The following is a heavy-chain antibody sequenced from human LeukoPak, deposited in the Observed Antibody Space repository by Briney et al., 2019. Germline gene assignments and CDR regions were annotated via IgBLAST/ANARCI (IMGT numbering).Heavy chain of an antibody. CDR2: ISYDGSKK. D-gene: IGHD3-9*01. J-gene: IGHJ6*04. CDR3: ARDGTYYAILTGYSDYYYYGMDV. CDR1: GFTFRSYA. Sequence: GRSLRLSCAASGFTFRSYAMHWVRQAPGKGLEWVAVISYDGSKKYYADSVKGRFTISRDNSKNTLYLQMNSLRAEDTAVYYCARDGTYYAILTGYSDYYYYGMDVWGKGTTVTVSS. V-gene: IGHV3-30*04.